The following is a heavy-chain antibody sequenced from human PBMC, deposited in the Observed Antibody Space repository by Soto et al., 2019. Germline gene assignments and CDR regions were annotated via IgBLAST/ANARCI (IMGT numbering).Heavy chain of an antibody. CDR1: GGSISSSNW. V-gene: IGHV4-4*02. J-gene: IGHJ5*02. CDR3: ARLLQQLGHNWFDP. Sequence: KPSETLSLTCAVSGGSISSSNWWSWVRQPPGKGPEWIGEIYHSGSTNYNPPLKSRVTISVDKSKNQFSLKLSSVTAADTAVYYCARLLQQLGHNWFDPWGQGTLVTVSS. CDR2: IYHSGST. D-gene: IGHD6-13*01.